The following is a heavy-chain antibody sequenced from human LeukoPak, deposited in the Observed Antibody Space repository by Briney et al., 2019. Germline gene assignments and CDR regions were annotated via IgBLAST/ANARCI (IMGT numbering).Heavy chain of an antibody. J-gene: IGHJ3*02. V-gene: IGHV1-18*01. D-gene: IGHD3-16*02. CDR3: ARVQYDYVWGSYRQHAFDI. Sequence: GASVKVSCKASGYTFTSYGISWVRQAPGQGLEWMGWISAYNGNTNYAQKLQGRVTMTTDTSTSTAYMELRSLRSDDTAVYYCARVQYDYVWGSYRQHAFDIWGQGTMVTVSS. CDR2: ISAYNGNT. CDR1: GYTFTSYG.